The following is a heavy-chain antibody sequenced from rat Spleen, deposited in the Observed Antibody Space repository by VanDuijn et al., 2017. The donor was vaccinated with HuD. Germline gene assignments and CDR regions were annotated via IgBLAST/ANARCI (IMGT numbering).Heavy chain of an antibody. J-gene: IGHJ2*01. V-gene: IGHV5S13*01. Sequence: EVQLVESDGGLVQPGRSLKLSCVASGFAFRNYGMAWVRQTLTKGLEWVAFINIGGGDTYYRDSVRGRFTISRDIAESTLHLQMDSLRSEDTATYYCTRGGYYRYWGQGVMVTVSS. D-gene: IGHD1-1*01. CDR3: TRGGYYRY. CDR2: INIGGGDT. CDR1: GFAFRNYG.